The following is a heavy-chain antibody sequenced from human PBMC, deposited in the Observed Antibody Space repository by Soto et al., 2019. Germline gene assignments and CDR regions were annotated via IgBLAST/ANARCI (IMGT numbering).Heavy chain of an antibody. CDR3: ASKGYCSSTSCYYYYYMDV. J-gene: IGHJ6*03. CDR2: IYYSGST. Sequence: PSETLSLTCTVSGGSISSSSYYWGWIRQPPGKGLEWIGSIYYSGSTYYNPSLKSRVTISVDTSKNLFSLKLSSVTAADTAVYYCASKGYCSSTSCYYYYYMDVWGKGTTVTVSS. V-gene: IGHV4-39*01. D-gene: IGHD2-2*01. CDR1: GGSISSSSYY.